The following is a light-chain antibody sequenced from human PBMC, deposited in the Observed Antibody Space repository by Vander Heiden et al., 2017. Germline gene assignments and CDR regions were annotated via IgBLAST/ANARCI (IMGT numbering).Light chain of an antibody. Sequence: DVQMTQSPSSLSASLGDRVTITCRAGQSISSYLNWYQQKPGKAPKLLIYAASSLQSGVPARFSGSGSGTDFTLTISSLQPEDFATYYCQQSYSTPLTFGGGTKVEIK. CDR1: QSISSY. V-gene: IGKV1-39*01. CDR2: AAS. J-gene: IGKJ4*01. CDR3: QQSYSTPLT.